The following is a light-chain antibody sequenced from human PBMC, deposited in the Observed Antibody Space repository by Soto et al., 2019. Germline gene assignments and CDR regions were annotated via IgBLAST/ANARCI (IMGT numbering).Light chain of an antibody. V-gene: IGKV1-39*01. J-gene: IGKJ2*01. CDR3: QQSYSTPYT. CDR2: TAA. CDR1: QRITTY. Sequence: HMTQSPSSLSASVGDRVTITCRASQRITTYLNWYQQKPGKAPKLLISTAATLQGGVPSRFSGSGSGTDFTLPITTLQPEDFATYFCQQSYSTPYTFGQGTKLEIK.